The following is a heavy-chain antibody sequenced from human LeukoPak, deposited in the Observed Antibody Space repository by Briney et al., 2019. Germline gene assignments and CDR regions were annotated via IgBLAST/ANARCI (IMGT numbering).Heavy chain of an antibody. V-gene: IGHV3-21*01. Sequence: GGSLRLSCAASGFTFSSYSMNWVRQAPGKGLEWVSSISSSSSYIYYADSVKVRFTISRDNAKNSLYLQMNSLRAEDTAVYYCAREEYSSGWYHYYYMDVWGKGTTVTVSS. CDR2: ISSSSSYI. CDR1: GFTFSSYS. CDR3: AREEYSSGWYHYYYMDV. D-gene: IGHD6-19*01. J-gene: IGHJ6*03.